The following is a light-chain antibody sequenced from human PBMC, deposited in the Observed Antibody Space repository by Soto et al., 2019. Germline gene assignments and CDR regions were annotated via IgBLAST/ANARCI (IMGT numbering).Light chain of an antibody. J-gene: IGLJ2*01. CDR3: SSFARGDNPHVL. CDR1: SSDVAGSDY. Sequence: QSVLTQPPSASGSPGQSVTISCTGTSSDVAGSDYVSWYQQHPGKAPKLIIYEVTKRPAGVPDRFSGSKSGNTASLTVSGRQADDESYYYCSSFARGDNPHVLFGGGTKVTVL. V-gene: IGLV2-8*01. CDR2: EVT.